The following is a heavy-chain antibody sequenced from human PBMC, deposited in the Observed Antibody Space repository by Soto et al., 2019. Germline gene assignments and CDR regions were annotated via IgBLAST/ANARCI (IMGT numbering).Heavy chain of an antibody. CDR2: ISSSSSTI. CDR1: GFTFSSYS. V-gene: IGHV3-48*01. Sequence: GGSLRLSCAASGFTFSSYSMNWVRQAPWKGLEWVSYISSSSSTIYYADSVKGRFTISRDNAKNSLYLQMNSLRAEDTAVYYCASELGIYYDFWSGFGYWGQGTLVTVSS. D-gene: IGHD3-3*01. J-gene: IGHJ4*02. CDR3: ASELGIYYDFWSGFGY.